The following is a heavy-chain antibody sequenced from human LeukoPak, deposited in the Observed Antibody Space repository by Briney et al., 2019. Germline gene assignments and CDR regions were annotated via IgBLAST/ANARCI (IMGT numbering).Heavy chain of an antibody. J-gene: IGHJ6*03. CDR1: GGSISSYY. CDR2: IYYSGST. D-gene: IGHD3-10*01. V-gene: IGHV4-59*12. CDR3: ARSAEIWFGEDYYYMDV. Sequence: SETLSLTCTVSGGSISSYYWSWIRQPPGKGLEWIGYIYYSGSTNYNPSLKSRVTISVDTSKNQFSLKLSSVTAADTAVYYCARSAEIWFGEDYYYMDVWGKGTTVTVSS.